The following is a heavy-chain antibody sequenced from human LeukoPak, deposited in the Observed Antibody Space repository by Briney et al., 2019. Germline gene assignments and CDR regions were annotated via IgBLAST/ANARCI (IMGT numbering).Heavy chain of an antibody. CDR2: ISATGGEI. J-gene: IGHJ3*02. CDR3: VRRDIYTTSSWGAFDI. CDR1: GFTFSRYV. Sequence: GGPLRLSCAASGFTFSRYVMNWVRQVPGRRPDWVSSISATGGEIFYEDSVKGRFTISRDNSNNMVYLQMDSLRTDDTALYYCVRRDIYTTSSWGAFDIWGQGTLVTVSS. V-gene: IGHV3-23*01. D-gene: IGHD6-6*01.